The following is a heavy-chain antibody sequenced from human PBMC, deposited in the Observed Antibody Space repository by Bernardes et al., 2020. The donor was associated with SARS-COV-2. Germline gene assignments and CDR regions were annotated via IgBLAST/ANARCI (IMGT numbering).Heavy chain of an antibody. V-gene: IGHV4-61*09. J-gene: IGHJ6*02. CDR1: GGSISSGSYY. D-gene: IGHD2-2*01. Sequence: SETLSLTCTVSGGSISSGSYYWSWIRQPAGKGLVWIGHIYTSGSINYNPSLKSRVTISVDTSKNQFSLKLSSVTAADTAVYYCARGLQELLFGNYYYYYGMDVWGQGTTVTVSS. CDR3: ARGLQELLFGNYYYYYGMDV. CDR2: IYTSGSI.